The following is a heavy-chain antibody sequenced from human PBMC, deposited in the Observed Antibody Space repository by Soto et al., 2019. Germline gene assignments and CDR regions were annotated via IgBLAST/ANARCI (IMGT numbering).Heavy chain of an antibody. D-gene: IGHD5-18*01. CDR2: IKQDGSEK. Sequence: LRLSCAASGFTFSSYWMSWVRQAPGKGLEWVANIKQDGSEKYYVDSVKGRFTISRDNAKNSLYLQMNSLRAEDTAVYYCARDRDTAMVPDAFDIWGQGTMVTVSS. CDR3: ARDRDTAMVPDAFDI. V-gene: IGHV3-7*01. J-gene: IGHJ3*02. CDR1: GFTFSSYW.